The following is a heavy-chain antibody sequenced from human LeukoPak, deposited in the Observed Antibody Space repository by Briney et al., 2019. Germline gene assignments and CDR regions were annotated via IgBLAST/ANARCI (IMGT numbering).Heavy chain of an antibody. CDR3: ARARYSSSWLRASGSQFIDY. Sequence: GASVKVSCQASGYTFTGYYMHWVRQAPGQGLEWMGWINPNSGGTKYAQKFQGRVTMTRDTSISTAYMELSRLRSEDTAVYYCARARYSSSWLRASGSQFIDYWGQGTLVTVSS. J-gene: IGHJ4*02. CDR1: GYTFTGYY. D-gene: IGHD6-13*01. V-gene: IGHV1-2*02. CDR2: INPNSGGT.